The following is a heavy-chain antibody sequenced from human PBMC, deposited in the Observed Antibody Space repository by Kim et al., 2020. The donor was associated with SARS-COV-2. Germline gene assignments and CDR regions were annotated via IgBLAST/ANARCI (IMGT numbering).Heavy chain of an antibody. D-gene: IGHD3-22*01. V-gene: IGHV3-48*03. CDR2: ISSSGSTI. CDR3: ARFTLVVITPLDAFDI. J-gene: IGHJ3*02. CDR1: GFTFSSYE. Sequence: GGSLRLSCAASGFTFSSYEMNWVRQAPGKGLEWVSYISSSGSTIYYADSVKGRFTISRDNAKNSLYLQMNSLRAEDTAVYYCARFTLVVITPLDAFDIWGQGTMVTVSS.